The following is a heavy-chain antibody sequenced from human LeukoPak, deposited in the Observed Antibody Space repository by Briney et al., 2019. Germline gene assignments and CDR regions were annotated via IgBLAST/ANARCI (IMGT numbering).Heavy chain of an antibody. CDR3: ARVYYYGSGSYLDI. V-gene: IGHV4-59*01. CDR2: IYYSGST. Sequence: PSETLSLTCTVSGGSISSYYWSWIRQPPGKGLEWIGYIYYSGSTNYNPPLKSRVTISVDTSKNQFSLKLSSVTAADTAVYYCARVYYYGSGSYLDIWGQGTMVTVSS. J-gene: IGHJ3*02. D-gene: IGHD3-10*01. CDR1: GGSISSYY.